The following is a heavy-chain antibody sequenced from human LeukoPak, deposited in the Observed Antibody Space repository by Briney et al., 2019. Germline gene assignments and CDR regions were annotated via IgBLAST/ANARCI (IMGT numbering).Heavy chain of an antibody. Sequence: PGGSLRLSCAASGFTFSSYSMNWVRQAPGKGLEWVSSISSSSSYIYYADSVKGRFTISRDNAKNSLYLQMNSLRAEDTAVYYCARGRYGLAAAGLVDYWGQGTLVTVSS. D-gene: IGHD6-13*01. CDR2: ISSSSSYI. CDR1: GFTFSSYS. J-gene: IGHJ4*02. CDR3: ARGRYGLAAAGLVDY. V-gene: IGHV3-21*01.